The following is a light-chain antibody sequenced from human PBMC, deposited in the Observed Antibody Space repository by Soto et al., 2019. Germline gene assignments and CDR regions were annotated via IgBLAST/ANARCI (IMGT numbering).Light chain of an antibody. CDR2: AAS. CDR3: QQSYSTPFG. Sequence: DIQMTQSPSSLSASVGDRVTITCRASQSISSYLNWYQQKPGKAPKLLIYAASSLQSGVPSRFSGSGSVTDFTLTISSLQPEDFATYYCQQSYSTPFGFGPGTKVDIK. J-gene: IGKJ3*01. CDR1: QSISSY. V-gene: IGKV1-39*01.